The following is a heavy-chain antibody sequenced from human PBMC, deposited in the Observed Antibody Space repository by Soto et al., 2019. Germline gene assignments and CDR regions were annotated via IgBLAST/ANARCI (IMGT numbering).Heavy chain of an antibody. D-gene: IGHD3-3*01. J-gene: IGHJ5*02. Sequence: ASVKVSCKASGYTFTSYYMHWVRQAPGQGLEWMGIINPSGGSTSYAQKFQGRVTMTRDTSTSTVYMELSSLRSEDTAVYYCARAYYDFWSGYSNWFDPRGQGTLVTVSS. CDR3: ARAYYDFWSGYSNWFDP. CDR1: GYTFTSYY. V-gene: IGHV1-46*01. CDR2: INPSGGST.